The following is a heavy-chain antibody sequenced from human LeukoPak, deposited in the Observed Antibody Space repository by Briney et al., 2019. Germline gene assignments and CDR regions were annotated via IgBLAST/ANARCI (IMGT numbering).Heavy chain of an antibody. V-gene: IGHV3-23*01. J-gene: IGHJ4*02. CDR3: AKSHVTTATGTGRYFDY. Sequence: PGGSLRLSCAASGFTFSSYAMSLVRQAPGKGLEWVSAISGSGGSTYYADSVKGRFTISRDNSKNTLYLQMNSLRAEDTAVYYCAKSHVTTATGTGRYFDYWGQGTLSPSPQ. D-gene: IGHD3-9*01. CDR2: ISGSGGST. CDR1: GFTFSSYA.